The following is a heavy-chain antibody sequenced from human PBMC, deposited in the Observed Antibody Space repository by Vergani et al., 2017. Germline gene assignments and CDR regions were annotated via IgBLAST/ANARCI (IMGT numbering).Heavy chain of an antibody. J-gene: IGHJ4*02. CDR2: IQFDGSNQ. D-gene: IGHD3-16*01. CDR3: AKHFRGWGIDY. CDR1: GFTVSSNY. V-gene: IGHV3-30*02. Sequence: VQVVETGGGLVQPGGSLRLSCAASGFTVSSNYMSWVRQAPGKGLEFVAFIQFDGSNQYYADSVKGRFTLSRDFSKNTLYLQMNSLKTDDTATYYCAKHFRGWGIDYWGQGTQVIVSS.